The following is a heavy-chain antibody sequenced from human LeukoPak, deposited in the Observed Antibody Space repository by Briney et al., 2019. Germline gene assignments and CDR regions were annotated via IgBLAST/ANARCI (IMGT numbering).Heavy chain of an antibody. J-gene: IGHJ6*02. CDR1: GGTFGSYA. Sequence: ASVKVSCKASGGTFGSYAISWVRQAPGQGLEWMGGIIPIFGTANYAQKFQGRVTITADESTSTAYMELSSLRSEDTAVYYCARRGAGDYGMDVWGQGTTVTVSS. D-gene: IGHD3-10*01. CDR3: ARRGAGDYGMDV. CDR2: IIPIFGTA. V-gene: IGHV1-69*13.